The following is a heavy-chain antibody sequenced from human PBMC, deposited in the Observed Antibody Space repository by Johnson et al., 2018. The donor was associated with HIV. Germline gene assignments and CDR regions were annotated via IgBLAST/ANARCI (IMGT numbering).Heavy chain of an antibody. Sequence: VQLVESGGGVVQPGGSLRLSCAASGFTFSSYGMPWVRQAPGKGLEWVSAISGSAYNSYYAESVKRRLSISRDNSKNTVYLQMNSLRAEDTAVYYCARVPPFGTHPDCAFDIWGQGTMVTVSS. V-gene: IGHV3-23*04. CDR2: ISGSAYNS. CDR3: ARVPPFGTHPDCAFDI. D-gene: IGHD1-1*01. J-gene: IGHJ3*02. CDR1: GFTFSSYG.